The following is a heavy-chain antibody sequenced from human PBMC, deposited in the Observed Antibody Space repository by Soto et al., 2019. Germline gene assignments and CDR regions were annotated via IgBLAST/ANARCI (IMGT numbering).Heavy chain of an antibody. V-gene: IGHV4-30-2*01. CDR1: GGSISKNGYS. D-gene: IGHD4-17*01. Sequence: QLHLQESGSGLVKPSQTLSLTCAVSGGSISKNGYSWSWIRQPPRKGLEWIGYIYHSGSTYYTPSLKSRVSISVDRSNTRFSLNLSSVTAADTAVYYCARTVTTGPFFDFWGQGTLVTVSS. J-gene: IGHJ4*02. CDR3: ARTVTTGPFFDF. CDR2: IYHSGST.